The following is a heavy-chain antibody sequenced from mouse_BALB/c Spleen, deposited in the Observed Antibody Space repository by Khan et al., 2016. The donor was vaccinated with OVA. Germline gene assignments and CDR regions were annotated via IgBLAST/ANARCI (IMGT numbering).Heavy chain of an antibody. Sequence: LVKTGASVKISCKASGYSFTGYYMHWVKQSHGKSLEWIGYISCYNGSTTYNKKFKGKATFTVDTSSSTVYMQFNSLTSEDSAVYYCARGDYYGSSSFAYWCQGTLVTVSA. CDR2: ISCYNGST. D-gene: IGHD1-1*01. V-gene: IGHV1S34*01. J-gene: IGHJ3*01. CDR3: ARGDYYGSSSFAY. CDR1: GYSFTGYY.